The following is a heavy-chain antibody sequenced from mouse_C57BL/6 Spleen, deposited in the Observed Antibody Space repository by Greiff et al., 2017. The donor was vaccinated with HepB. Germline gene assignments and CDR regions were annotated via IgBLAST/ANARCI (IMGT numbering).Heavy chain of an antibody. V-gene: IGHV1-81*01. CDR2: IYPRSGNT. CDR3: ARYWDWYFDV. D-gene: IGHD4-1*01. J-gene: IGHJ1*03. CDR1: GYTFTSYG. Sequence: VQLQQSGAELARPGASVKLSCKASGYTFTSYGISWVKQRTGQGLEWIGEIYPRSGNTYYNEKFKGKATLTADKSSSTAYMELRSLTSEDSAVYFCARYWDWYFDVWGTGTTVTVSS.